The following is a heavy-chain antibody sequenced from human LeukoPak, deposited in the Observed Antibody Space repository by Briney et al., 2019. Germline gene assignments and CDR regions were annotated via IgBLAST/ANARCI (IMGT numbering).Heavy chain of an antibody. CDR3: ARDSGARSFDY. Sequence: AGGFLRLSCAASGFTFSSYSMNWVRQAPGKGLEWVSSISSGSSFIYSADSMKGRFTISRDNAKNSLYLQMNSLRAEDTAVYYCARDSGARSFDYWGQGTLVTVSS. J-gene: IGHJ4*02. V-gene: IGHV3-21*01. CDR2: ISSGSSFI. CDR1: GFTFSSYS.